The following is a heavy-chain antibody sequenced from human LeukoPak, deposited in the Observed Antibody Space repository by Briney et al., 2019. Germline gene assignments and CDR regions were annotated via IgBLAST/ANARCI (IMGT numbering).Heavy chain of an antibody. CDR2: IYYTGST. CDR3: ARHERSGSRFDP. CDR1: GGSISSSNSY. J-gene: IGHJ5*02. V-gene: IGHV4-39*01. Sequence: SETLSLTCTVSGGSISSSNSYWGWIRQPPGKGLEWIGSIYYTGSTYYNPSLKSRATISVDTSKNQFSLKLSSVTAADTAVYYCARHERSGSRFDPWGQGTLVTVSS. D-gene: IGHD3-10*01.